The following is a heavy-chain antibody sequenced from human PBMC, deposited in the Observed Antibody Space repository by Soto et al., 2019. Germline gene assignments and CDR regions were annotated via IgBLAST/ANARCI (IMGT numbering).Heavy chain of an antibody. CDR1: GGSISSYY. CDR3: ARHPGLNWFVP. J-gene: IGHJ5*02. Sequence: SETLSLTYTVSGGSISSYYWSWIRQPPGKGLEWIGYFYYSGSTSYNPSLKSRVSISVDTSKNQFSLKVSSVTAADTAVYYCARHPGLNWFVPWGQGTLVTVSS. V-gene: IGHV4-59*08. CDR2: FYYSGST.